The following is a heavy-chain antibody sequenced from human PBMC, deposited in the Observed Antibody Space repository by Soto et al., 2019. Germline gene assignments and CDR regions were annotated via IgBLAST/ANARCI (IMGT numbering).Heavy chain of an antibody. CDR3: ARGGGVGVAGSAAFDM. CDR1: GYPVTAYY. V-gene: IGHV1-2*02. D-gene: IGHD3-3*01. J-gene: IGHJ3*02. CDR2: INPATGAA. Sequence: QLHLVQSGAVVKKPGASVTVSCSASGYPVTAYYMHWVRQAPGRGLEWMGGINPATGAAKYTQTFQGRVTMTRDTSTSTFFMELSGLTAEDTADFYCARGGGVGVAGSAAFDMWGQGTLVTVSS.